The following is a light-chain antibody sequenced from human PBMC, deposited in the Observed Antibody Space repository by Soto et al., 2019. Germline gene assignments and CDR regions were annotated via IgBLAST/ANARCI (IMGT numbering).Light chain of an antibody. CDR1: QGVSSY. Sequence: DIQMTQTTYTLSASIGDTVTVACRASQGVSSYLNWYQQKPGKAPKLLIYAAFSVKRGVPSRFSGSGSGTDFTLTISSLQPEDFGTYYCQQSDITPLTSGQGGRLE. CDR2: AAF. V-gene: IGKV1-39*01. CDR3: QQSDITPLT. J-gene: IGKJ5*01.